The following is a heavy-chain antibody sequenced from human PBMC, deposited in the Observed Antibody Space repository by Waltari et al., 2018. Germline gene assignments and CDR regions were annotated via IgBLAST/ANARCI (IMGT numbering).Heavy chain of an antibody. CDR3: ARGGTGAFDI. CDR2: ITSDGST. V-gene: IGHV3-74*03. D-gene: IGHD2-15*01. CDR1: GFTFSSYG. J-gene: IGHJ3*02. Sequence: EVQLVESGGGLVQPGGSVRLSCAASGFTFSSYGMYWVRQAPGKGLVWVSRITSDGSTMYADSVKCRFTISRDNAKKTVYLQMNSLRVEDTAVYHCARGGTGAFDIWGQGTKVTVSS.